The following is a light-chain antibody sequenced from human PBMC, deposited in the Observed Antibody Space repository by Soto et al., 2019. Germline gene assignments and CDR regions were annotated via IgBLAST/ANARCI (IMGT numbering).Light chain of an antibody. V-gene: IGLV2-11*01. J-gene: IGLJ1*01. CDR1: SSDVGGYTF. Sequence: QSALTQPRSVSGSPGQSVTISCTGTSSDVGGYTFVSWYQQHPGKAPKVMIYDVTKRPSGVPDRFSGSKSGNTASLTISGLQAEHEAYYYCCSYAGSYTYVFGTGTKLTVL. CDR2: DVT. CDR3: CSYAGSYTYV.